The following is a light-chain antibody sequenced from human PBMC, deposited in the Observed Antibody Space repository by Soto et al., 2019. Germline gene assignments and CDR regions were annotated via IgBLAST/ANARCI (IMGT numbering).Light chain of an antibody. CDR3: QQYGSSPRT. CDR1: QSVDSSN. V-gene: IGKV3-20*01. Sequence: EIVWTQSPGTLSLAPGERATLSCRASQSVDSSNLAWYQQRPGQAPRLLIHGASSRAPGIPDRFSGSGSDTDFTLTISGLEVDDFAVYYCQQYGSSPRTFGRGTKLESK. J-gene: IGKJ1*01. CDR2: GAS.